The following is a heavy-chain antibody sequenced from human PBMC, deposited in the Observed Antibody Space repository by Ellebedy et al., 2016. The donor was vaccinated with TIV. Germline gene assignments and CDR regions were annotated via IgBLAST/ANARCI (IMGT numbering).Heavy chain of an antibody. Sequence: GGSLRLXXAASGFTFSSYSMNWVRQAPGKGLEWVSSISSSSSYIYYADSVKGRFTISRDNAKNSLYLQMNSLRAEDTAVYYCARDLNYYRDSYYFDYWGQGTLVTVSS. CDR2: ISSSSSYI. D-gene: IGHD3-10*01. CDR3: ARDLNYYRDSYYFDY. V-gene: IGHV3-21*01. J-gene: IGHJ4*02. CDR1: GFTFSSYS.